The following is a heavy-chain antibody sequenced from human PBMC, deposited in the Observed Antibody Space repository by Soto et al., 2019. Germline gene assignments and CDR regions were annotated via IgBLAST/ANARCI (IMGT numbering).Heavy chain of an antibody. CDR1: GYTFTSHD. CDR2: MNSNSGNA. Sequence: QAQLAQSGTEVKKPGASVKVSCKASGYTFTSHDINWVRQAPGQGLEWMGWMNSNSGNAGYAQIFQGRVTMTRDTSTNTAYLELSSLRSEDTAVYFCARGSGSGGLDWFDPWGQGTLVTVSS. J-gene: IGHJ5*02. D-gene: IGHD5-12*01. V-gene: IGHV1-8*01. CDR3: ARGSGSGGLDWFDP.